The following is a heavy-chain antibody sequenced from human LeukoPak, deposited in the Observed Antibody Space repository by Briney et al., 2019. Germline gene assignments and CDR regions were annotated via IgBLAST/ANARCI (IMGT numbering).Heavy chain of an antibody. D-gene: IGHD6-19*01. Sequence: SGPTLVNPTQTLTLTCTFSGFSLSTSGMCVSWIRQPPGKALECLAPIDWDDDKYYSTSLMPRLTISKDTSKNQVVLTMTNMDPVDTATYFCARGRIAVAGNRYPKFDYWGQGTLVTVSS. CDR2: IDWDDDK. V-gene: IGHV2-70*01. J-gene: IGHJ4*02. CDR1: GFSLSTSGMC. CDR3: ARGRIAVAGNRYPKFDY.